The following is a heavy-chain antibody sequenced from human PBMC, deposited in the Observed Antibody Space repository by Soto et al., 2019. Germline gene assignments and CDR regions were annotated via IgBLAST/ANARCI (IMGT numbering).Heavy chain of an antibody. Sequence: QVQLQESGPGLVKPSQTLSLTCTVSGGSISSGGYYWSWIRQHPGKGLEWIGYIYYSGSTYYNPSLTSRVTISVDTSQNQFSLKLRSVTAADTAVYYCASIVSSAHGEFSDWGQGTLVTVSS. V-gene: IGHV4-31*03. D-gene: IGHD3-10*01. CDR2: IYYSGST. J-gene: IGHJ4*02. CDR1: GGSISSGGYY. CDR3: ASIVSSAHGEFSD.